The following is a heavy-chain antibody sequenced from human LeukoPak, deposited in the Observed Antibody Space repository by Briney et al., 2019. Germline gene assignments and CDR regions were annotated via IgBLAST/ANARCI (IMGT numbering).Heavy chain of an antibody. CDR3: AKDRGWYDY. CDR2: ISGDGGST. Sequence: GWSLRLSCAASGFTFDDYAMHWVRQAPGKGLEWVSLISGDGGSTYYADSVKGRFTISRDNSKNSLYLQMNSLRTEDTALYHCAKDRGWYDYWGQGTLVTVSS. V-gene: IGHV3-43*02. D-gene: IGHD6-19*01. J-gene: IGHJ4*02. CDR1: GFTFDDYA.